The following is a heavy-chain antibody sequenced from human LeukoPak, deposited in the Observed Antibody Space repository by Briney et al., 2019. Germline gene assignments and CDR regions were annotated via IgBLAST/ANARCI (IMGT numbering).Heavy chain of an antibody. D-gene: IGHD4-11*01. CDR1: GFTFSSYE. V-gene: IGHV3-48*03. CDR2: ISSSGSTI. CDR3: ARDLTVTSTCWFDR. Sequence: GGSLRLSCAASGFTFSSYEMNWVRQAPGKGLEWVSYISSSGSTIYYADSVKGRFTIPRDNAKNSLYLQMNSLRAEDTAVYYCARDLTVTSTCWFDRWGQGTLVTVSS. J-gene: IGHJ5*02.